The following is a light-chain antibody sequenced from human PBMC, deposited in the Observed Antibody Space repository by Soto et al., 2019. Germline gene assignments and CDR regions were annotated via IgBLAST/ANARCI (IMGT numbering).Light chain of an antibody. CDR2: DVS. Sequence: QSALTQPASVSGSPGQSITISCTGTSSDVCTYNFVSWYRQHPVKAPILIIFDVSSRPSGISNRFSGSKSGNTASLTISGVQAEDEADYYCSSYANSDTVIFGGGTKLTVL. J-gene: IGLJ2*01. V-gene: IGLV2-14*01. CDR3: SSYANSDTVI. CDR1: SSDVCTYNF.